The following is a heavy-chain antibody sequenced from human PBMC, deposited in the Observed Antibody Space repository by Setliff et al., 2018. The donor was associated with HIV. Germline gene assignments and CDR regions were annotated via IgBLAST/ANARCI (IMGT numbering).Heavy chain of an antibody. CDR2: IFHRGNT. Sequence: PSETLSLTCTVSGGSISSSSYYWGWIRQPPGKGPEWIGYIFHRGNTYYNPSLKSRVRILVDTSKNQFPLTLSSVTAADTAVYYCARARSDWYNVRPYYFDLWGQGTPVTVSS. J-gene: IGHJ4*02. D-gene: IGHD6-19*01. CDR3: ARARSDWYNVRPYYFDL. CDR1: GGSISSSSYY. V-gene: IGHV4-30-4*08.